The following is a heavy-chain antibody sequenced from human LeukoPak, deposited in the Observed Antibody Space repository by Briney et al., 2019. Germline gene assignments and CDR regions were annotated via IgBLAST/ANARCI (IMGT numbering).Heavy chain of an antibody. CDR3: ASDRDYYDSSGYLFDY. Sequence: GGSLRLSCAASGFTFSSYWMSWVRQAPGKGLEWVANIKQDGSEKYYVDSVKGRFTIPRDNAKNSLYLQMHSLRAEDTAVYYCASDRDYYDSSGYLFDYWGQGTLVTVSS. CDR2: IKQDGSEK. CDR1: GFTFSSYW. D-gene: IGHD3-22*01. J-gene: IGHJ4*02. V-gene: IGHV3-7*01.